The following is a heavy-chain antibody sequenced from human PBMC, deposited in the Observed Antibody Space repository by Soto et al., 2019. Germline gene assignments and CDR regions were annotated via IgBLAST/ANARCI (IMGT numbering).Heavy chain of an antibody. CDR1: GFTFSDYG. J-gene: IGHJ4*02. CDR3: ASFIDGDSGDF. V-gene: IGHV3-21*04. Sequence: EVQLVESGGGLVKPGGSLRLSCAASGFTFSDYGMNWVRQAPGKGLEWVALISRSGTSINYADSVQGRFTISRDNAKNSLSLQMNSLIAEATALYYCASFIDGDSGDFWGEGALVTFSS. CDR2: ISRSGTSI. D-gene: IGHD4-17*01.